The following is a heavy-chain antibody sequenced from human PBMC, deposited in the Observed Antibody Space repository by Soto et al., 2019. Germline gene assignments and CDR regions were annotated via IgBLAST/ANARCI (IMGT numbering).Heavy chain of an antibody. J-gene: IGHJ4*02. CDR1: GFTFSNYG. CDR2: MSRDGGVT. D-gene: IGHD6-19*01. V-gene: IGHV3-23*01. Sequence: EVQLLECGGGLVQPGGSLRLSCAASGFTFSNYGMTWVRQAPGKGLEWVSGMSRDGGVTDYTDSVKGRFTISRDISKNTLYLQTNSLRAEDTAVYYCAKIDKFNPQSSGWANHLDYWGQGTLVTVSS. CDR3: AKIDKFNPQSSGWANHLDY.